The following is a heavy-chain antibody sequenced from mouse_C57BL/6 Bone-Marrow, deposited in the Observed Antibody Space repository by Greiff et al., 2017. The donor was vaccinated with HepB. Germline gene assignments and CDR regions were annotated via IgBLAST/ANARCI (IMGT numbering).Heavy chain of an antibody. V-gene: IGHV1-81*01. CDR3: ARDYYGSSLFAY. Sequence: VQRVESGAELARPGASVKLSCKASGYTFTSYGISWVKQRTGQGLEWIGEIYPRSGNTYYNEKFKGKATLTADKSSSTAYMELRSLTSEDSAVYFCARDYYGSSLFAYWGQGTLVTVSA. CDR1: GYTFTSYG. D-gene: IGHD1-1*01. CDR2: IYPRSGNT. J-gene: IGHJ3*01.